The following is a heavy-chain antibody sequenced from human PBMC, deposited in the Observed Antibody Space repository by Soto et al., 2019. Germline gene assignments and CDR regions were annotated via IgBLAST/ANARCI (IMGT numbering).Heavy chain of an antibody. V-gene: IGHV1-69*13. CDR1: GGTFSSYA. CDR2: IIPIFGTA. D-gene: IGHD3-3*01. CDR3: ARDSTNYDFLSYYYSYGMDV. Sequence: SVKVSCKASGGTFSSYAISWVRQAPAQGLEWMGGIIPIFGTANYAQKFQGRVTITADESTSTAYMELSSLRYEDTAVYYWARDSTNYDFLSYYYSYGMDVWGQGTTVTVSS. J-gene: IGHJ6*02.